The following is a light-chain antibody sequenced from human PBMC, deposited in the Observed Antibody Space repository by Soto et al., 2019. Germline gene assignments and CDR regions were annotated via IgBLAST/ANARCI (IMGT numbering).Light chain of an antibody. Sequence: QSVLTQPPSVSAAPGQKVTISCSGSSSNIGNNYVSWYQQLPGTAPKLLIYDNNKRPSGIFDRFSGSKSGTSATLGITGLQAGDEADYYCGTWDSSLSAVVFGGGTQLTVL. CDR1: SSNIGNNY. CDR3: GTWDSSLSAVV. J-gene: IGLJ2*01. V-gene: IGLV1-51*01. CDR2: DNN.